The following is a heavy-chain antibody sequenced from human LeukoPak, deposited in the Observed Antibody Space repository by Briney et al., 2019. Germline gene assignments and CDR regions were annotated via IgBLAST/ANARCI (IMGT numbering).Heavy chain of an antibody. CDR3: ARWGGHCTSGLCYYFDC. D-gene: IGHD2-8*01. CDR1: EYTFTGYY. Sequence: GASVKVSCKASEYTFTGYYLHWVRQAPGQGLEWMGWINPHSGDTDYAQKFQGRATMTRDTSISTAYMELSRLRSDDTAVYYCARWGGHCTSGLCYYFDCWGQGTLVTVSS. V-gene: IGHV1-2*02. J-gene: IGHJ4*02. CDR2: INPHSGDT.